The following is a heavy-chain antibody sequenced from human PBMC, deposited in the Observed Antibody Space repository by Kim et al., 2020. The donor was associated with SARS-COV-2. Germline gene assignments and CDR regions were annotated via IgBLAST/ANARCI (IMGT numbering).Heavy chain of an antibody. V-gene: IGHV1-8*01. CDR3: ARRELDYYGSGSYFWNQASYYFDY. Sequence: ASVKVSCKASGYTFTSYDINWVRQATGQGLEWMGWMNPNSGNTGYAQKFQGRDTRTRNTSISTAYMELSSLRSEDTAVYYCARRELDYYGSGSYFWNQASYYFDYWGQGTLVTVSS. CDR2: MNPNSGNT. CDR1: GYTFTSYD. D-gene: IGHD3-10*01. J-gene: IGHJ4*02.